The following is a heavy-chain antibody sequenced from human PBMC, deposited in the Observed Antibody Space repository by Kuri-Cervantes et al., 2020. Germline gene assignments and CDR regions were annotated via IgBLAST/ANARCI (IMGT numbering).Heavy chain of an antibody. J-gene: IGHJ5*02. CDR1: GYTFTSYA. Sequence: ASVKVSCKASGYTFTSYAMNWVRQAPGQGLEWMGWISPYNNNTNYAQKLQGRVTLTTDTSTNTAYMDLRSLRSDDTAVYYCARSHHAFWRFDPWGQGTLVTVSS. D-gene: IGHD3-3*01. V-gene: IGHV1-18*01. CDR3: ARSHHAFWRFDP. CDR2: ISPYNNNT.